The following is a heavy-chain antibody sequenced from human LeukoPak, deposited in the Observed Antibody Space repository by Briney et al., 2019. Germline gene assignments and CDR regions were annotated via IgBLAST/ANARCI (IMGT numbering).Heavy chain of an antibody. J-gene: IGHJ4*02. CDR3: AREGSYYDILTGYYFDY. CDR2: IKQDGSEK. V-gene: IGHV3-7*01. Sequence: GGSLRLSCAASGFTFTTYWMGWVRQAPGKGLEWVASIKQDGSEKYYVDSVKGRFSISRDNAENSLYLQMNSLRAEDTAVYYCAREGSYYDILTGYYFDYWGQGTLVTVSS. CDR1: GFTFTTYW. D-gene: IGHD3-9*01.